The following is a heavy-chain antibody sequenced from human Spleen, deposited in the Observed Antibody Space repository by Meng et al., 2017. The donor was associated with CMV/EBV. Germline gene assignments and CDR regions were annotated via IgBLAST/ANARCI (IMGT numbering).Heavy chain of an antibody. Sequence: GESLKISCAASGFSVSDSYMSWVRQAPGKGLEWVSVIYRGGFTYYADSVKGRFTISRDNSKNTLSLQMNSLRAEDTAVYYCARDSSSSEYSNWYYGMDVWGQGTTVTVSS. J-gene: IGHJ6*02. CDR2: IYRGGFT. CDR3: ARDSSSSEYSNWYYGMDV. CDR1: GFSVSDSY. V-gene: IGHV3-53*05. D-gene: IGHD6-6*01.